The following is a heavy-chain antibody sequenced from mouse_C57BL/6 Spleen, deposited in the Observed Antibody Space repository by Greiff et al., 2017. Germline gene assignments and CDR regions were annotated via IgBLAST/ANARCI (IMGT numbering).Heavy chain of an antibody. V-gene: IGHV1-64*01. CDR1: GYTFTSYW. J-gene: IGHJ2*01. Sequence: QVQLQQPGAELVKPGASVKLSCKASGYTFTSYWMHWVKQRPGQGLAWIGMIHPTSGSTTYNEKFKSQATLPVDPSASTAYMQLSSLTSEDSAVYYCAREGVGAHYCDYWGQGTTLTVSA. CDR2: IHPTSGST. CDR3: AREGVGAHYCDY. D-gene: IGHD1-1*01.